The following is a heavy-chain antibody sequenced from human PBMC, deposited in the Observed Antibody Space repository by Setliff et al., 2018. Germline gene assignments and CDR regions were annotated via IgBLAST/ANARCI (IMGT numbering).Heavy chain of an antibody. J-gene: IGHJ3*02. CDR3: ARDVRVASSSWFKSAFDI. CDR1: GYTLTELS. CDR2: FDPEDGET. D-gene: IGHD6-13*01. Sequence: ASVKVSCKVSGYTLTELSRHWVRQAPGKGLEWMGGFDPEDGETIYAQKFQGRVTMTEDTSTDTAYMELSSLRSEDTAVYYCARDVRVASSSWFKSAFDIWGQGTMVPSPQ. V-gene: IGHV1-24*01.